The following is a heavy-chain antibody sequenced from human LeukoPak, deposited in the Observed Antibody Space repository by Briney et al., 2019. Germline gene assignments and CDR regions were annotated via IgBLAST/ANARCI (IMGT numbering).Heavy chain of an antibody. CDR1: GFRFSSYG. V-gene: IGHV3-30*02. Sequence: GESLRLSCAASGFRFSSYGMHWVRQAPGKGLEWVAYIHSDGSSKYADSVKGRFTISRDNSKNTLNLRMNSLRNGDTALYYCGYFGSGSSYTPDSWGQGTLVTVSP. CDR3: GYFGSGSSYTPDS. CDR2: IHSDGSSK. D-gene: IGHD3-10*01. J-gene: IGHJ5*01.